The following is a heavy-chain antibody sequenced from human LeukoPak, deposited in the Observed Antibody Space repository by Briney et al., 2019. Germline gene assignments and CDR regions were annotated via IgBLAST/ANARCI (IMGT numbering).Heavy chain of an antibody. Sequence: SETLSLTCAVYGGSFSGYYWSWIRQPPGKGLEWIGEINHSGSTNYNPSLKSRVTISVDTSKNQFSLKLSSVTAADTAVYYRARGGPRAAAIRRYYYYYMDVWGKGTTVTVS. CDR3: ARGGPRAAAIRRYYYYYMDV. CDR1: GGSFSGYY. V-gene: IGHV4-34*01. CDR2: INHSGST. D-gene: IGHD2-2*02. J-gene: IGHJ6*03.